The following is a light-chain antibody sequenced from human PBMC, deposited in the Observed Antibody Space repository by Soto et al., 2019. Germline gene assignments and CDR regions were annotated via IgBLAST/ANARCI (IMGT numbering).Light chain of an antibody. CDR3: TSYTSSSTVV. J-gene: IGLJ2*01. Sequence: QSALTQPASVSGSPGQSITIFCTGTSSDVGVYNYVSWYQQHPGKAPKLMIYEVSNRPSGVSNRFSGSKSGNTASLTISGLQAEDEADYYCTSYTSSSTVVFGGGTKVTVL. V-gene: IGLV2-14*01. CDR1: SSDVGVYNY. CDR2: EVS.